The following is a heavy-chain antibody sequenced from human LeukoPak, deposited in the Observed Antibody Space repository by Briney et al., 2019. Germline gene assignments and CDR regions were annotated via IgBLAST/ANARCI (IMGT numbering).Heavy chain of an antibody. CDR1: GFTFSSYW. CDR2: IKQDGTEK. J-gene: IGHJ4*02. CDR3: ASYYGPGTYDNKVIDY. D-gene: IGHD3-10*01. Sequence: GGSLRLSCAASGFTFSSYWMSWVRQAPGKGLEWVANIKQDGTEKYYVDSVKGRFTISRDNAKKSLYLQMNSLRSEDTAVYYCASYYGPGTYDNKVIDYWGQGTLVTVSS. V-gene: IGHV3-7*01.